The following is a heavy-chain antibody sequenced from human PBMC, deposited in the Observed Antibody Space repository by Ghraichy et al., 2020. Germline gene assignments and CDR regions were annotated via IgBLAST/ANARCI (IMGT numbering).Heavy chain of an antibody. Sequence: GGSLRLSCVGSGFTFSSYSMNWVRQAPGKGLEWVSSISSDSTYIYYADSVKGRFTISRDNAKNSLYLQMNSLRAEDTAMFYCARGACGGNCYYKVDIWGQGTMVTVSS. D-gene: IGHD2-21*01. J-gene: IGHJ3*02. V-gene: IGHV3-21*01. CDR3: ARGACGGNCYYKVDI. CDR2: ISSDSTYI. CDR1: GFTFSSYS.